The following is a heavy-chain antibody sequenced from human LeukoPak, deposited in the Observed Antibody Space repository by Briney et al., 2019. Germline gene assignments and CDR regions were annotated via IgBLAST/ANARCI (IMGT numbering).Heavy chain of an antibody. V-gene: IGHV1-46*03. D-gene: IGHD2-15*01. CDR1: GYTFTSYY. CDR3: ARDCSGGSCYATDAFDI. CDR2: INPSGGST. J-gene: IGHJ3*02. Sequence: ASVKVSCKASGYTFTSYYMHWVRQAPAQGLEWMGIINPSGGSTSYAQKFQGRVTMTRNTSTSTVYMELSSLRSEDTAVYYCARDCSGGSCYATDAFDIWGQGTMVTVSS.